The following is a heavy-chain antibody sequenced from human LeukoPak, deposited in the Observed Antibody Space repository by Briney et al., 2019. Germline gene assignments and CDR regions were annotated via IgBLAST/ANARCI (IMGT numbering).Heavy chain of an antibody. J-gene: IGHJ4*02. CDR3: ARDTHQQIFDY. Sequence: SETLSLTCTVSGGSISSGSYYWSWIRQPAGKGLEWIGRIYTSGSTNYNPSLKSRVTISVDTSKNQFSLKLSSVTAADTAVYYCARDTHQQIFDYWGQGTLVTVSS. CDR2: IYTSGST. D-gene: IGHD2-2*01. CDR1: GGSISSGSYY. V-gene: IGHV4-61*02.